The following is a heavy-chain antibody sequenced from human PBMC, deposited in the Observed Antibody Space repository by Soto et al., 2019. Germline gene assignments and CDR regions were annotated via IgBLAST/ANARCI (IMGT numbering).Heavy chain of an antibody. D-gene: IGHD5-18*01. CDR1: GYTFTHYY. J-gene: IGHJ4*02. Sequence: ASVKVSCKASGYTFTHYYIHWVRQAPGQGLEWMGIINPNGGVTTYAQKFRAGFTMTRDTSTSTVYMELSSLRSEDSAVYYCATSVNSAMAFDYWGQGTMVTVSS. CDR2: INPNGGVT. CDR3: ATSVNSAMAFDY. V-gene: IGHV1-46*01.